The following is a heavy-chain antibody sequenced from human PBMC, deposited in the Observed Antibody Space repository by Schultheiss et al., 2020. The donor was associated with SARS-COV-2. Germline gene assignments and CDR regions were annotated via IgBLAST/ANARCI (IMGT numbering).Heavy chain of an antibody. D-gene: IGHD5-18*01. V-gene: IGHV1-8*02. Sequence: ASVKVSCKASGGTFSSYAISWVRQAPGQGLEWMGWINPNSGGTNYAQKFQGRVTMTRNTSISTAYMELSSLRSEDTAVYYCARVGYSYGYLFDYWGQGTLVTVSS. CDR1: GGTFSSYA. CDR3: ARVGYSYGYLFDY. CDR2: INPNSGGT. J-gene: IGHJ4*02.